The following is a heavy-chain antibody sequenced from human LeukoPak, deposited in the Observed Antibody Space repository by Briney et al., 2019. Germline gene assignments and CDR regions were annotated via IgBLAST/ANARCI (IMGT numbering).Heavy chain of an antibody. CDR2: ISGSGGST. J-gene: IGHJ4*02. Sequence: GGSLRLSCAASGFTSSSYAMSWVRQAPGKGLEWVSVISGSGGSTSYADSVKGRFTVSRDNSKNMLYLQMNSLRAEDTAIYYCAKDYDTLTGYYSLSDYWGQGTLVTVSS. CDR3: AKDYDTLTGYYSLSDY. V-gene: IGHV3-23*01. D-gene: IGHD3-9*01. CDR1: GFTSSSYA.